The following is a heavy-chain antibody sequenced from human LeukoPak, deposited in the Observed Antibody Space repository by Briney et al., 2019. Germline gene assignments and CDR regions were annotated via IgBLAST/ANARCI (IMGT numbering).Heavy chain of an antibody. Sequence: PSETLSLTCAVYGGSFSGYYWSWIRQPPGKGLEWIGEINHSGSTNYNPSLKSRVTISVDTSKNQFSLKLSSVTAADTAVYYCARYKFGSDYFDYWGQGTLVPVSS. D-gene: IGHD3-10*01. CDR3: ARYKFGSDYFDY. CDR1: GGSFSGYY. CDR2: INHSGST. J-gene: IGHJ4*02. V-gene: IGHV4-34*01.